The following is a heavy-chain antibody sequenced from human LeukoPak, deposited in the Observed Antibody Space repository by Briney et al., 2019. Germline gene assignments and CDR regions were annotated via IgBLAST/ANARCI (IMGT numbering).Heavy chain of an antibody. CDR1: GYTFTSYY. CDR3: ARGRGVHDSHTYDYFDY. CDR2: INPAGGST. D-gene: IGHD3-22*01. Sequence: ASVKVSCTASGYTFTSYYIYWVRQAPGQGLEWMGIINPAGGSTTYAQKFQGSRLTLTRDTSTSTVYMELSSLRSEDTAVYYCARGRGVHDSHTYDYFDYWGQGSLVTVSS. V-gene: IGHV1-46*01. J-gene: IGHJ4*02.